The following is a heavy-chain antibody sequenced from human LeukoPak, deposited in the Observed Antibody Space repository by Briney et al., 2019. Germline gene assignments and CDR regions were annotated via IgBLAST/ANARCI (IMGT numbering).Heavy chain of an antibody. J-gene: IGHJ6*02. CDR2: INPNSGGT. CDR1: GYTFTDYY. Sequence: GASVKVSCKASGYTFTDYYIHWVRQAPGQGLEWMGWINPNSGGTNYTQKFQGRVTMTRDTYITTAYMELSRLSSDDTAVYYCARALISDDYVFMDVWGQGTTVTVSS. CDR3: ARALISDDYVFMDV. V-gene: IGHV1-2*02. D-gene: IGHD3-16*01.